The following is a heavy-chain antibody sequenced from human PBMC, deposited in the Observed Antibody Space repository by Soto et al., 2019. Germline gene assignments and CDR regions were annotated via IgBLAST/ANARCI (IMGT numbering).Heavy chain of an antibody. J-gene: IGHJ4*02. CDR2: ISSSSYI. D-gene: IGHD1-1*01. CDR3: ARDLGRPPYFDY. V-gene: IGHV3-21*01. CDR1: GFTFSSYS. Sequence: GGSLRLSCAASGFTFSSYSMNWVRQAPGKGLEWVSSISSSSYIYYADSVKGRFTISRDNAKNSLYLQMNSLRAEDTAVYYCARDLGRPPYFDYWGQGTLVTVSS.